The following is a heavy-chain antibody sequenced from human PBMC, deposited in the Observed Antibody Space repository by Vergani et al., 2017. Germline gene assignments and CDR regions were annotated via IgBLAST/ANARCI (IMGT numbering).Heavy chain of an antibody. D-gene: IGHD4-17*01. CDR3: ARGTFYGDYEPYYFDY. CDR1: GFDFSSYI. J-gene: IGHJ4*02. Sequence: QLVESGGGWVQPGGSLRLSCVVSGFDFSSYIMNWVRQAPGKGLEWVSFVSTGTKSQSYAESVKGRFTISRDSAKNSLYLQMDSLRAEDTALYYCARGTFYGDYEPYYFDYWGQGTLVTVSS. V-gene: IGHV3-48*01. CDR2: VSTGTKSQ.